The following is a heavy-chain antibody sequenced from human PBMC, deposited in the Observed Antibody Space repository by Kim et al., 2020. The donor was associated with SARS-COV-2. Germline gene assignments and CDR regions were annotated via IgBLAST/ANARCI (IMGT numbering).Heavy chain of an antibody. J-gene: IGHJ4*02. D-gene: IGHD3-9*01. CDR3: TTLATTTYYDILTGYYRLDY. CDR1: GFTFSNAW. Sequence: GGSLRLSCAASGFTFSNAWMSWVRQAPGKGLEWVGRIKSKTDGGTTDYAAPVKGRFTITRDDSKNTPYLKMNSLKTEDTAVYYCTTLATTTYYDILTGYYRLDYWGQGTLVTVSS. CDR2: IKSKTDGGTT. V-gene: IGHV3-15*01.